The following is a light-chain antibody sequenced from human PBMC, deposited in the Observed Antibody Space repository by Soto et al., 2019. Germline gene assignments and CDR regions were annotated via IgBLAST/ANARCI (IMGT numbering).Light chain of an antibody. V-gene: IGKV1-39*01. J-gene: IGKJ1*01. CDR3: QQSYSTPVT. CDR1: QTISSW. Sequence: IKMYLSPAALSGSIRDRVTITCRASQTISSWLAWYQQKPGKAPKLLIYAASSLQSGVPSRFSGSGSGTDFTLTISSLQPEDFATYYCQQSYSTPVTFGQVSIVAIK. CDR2: AAS.